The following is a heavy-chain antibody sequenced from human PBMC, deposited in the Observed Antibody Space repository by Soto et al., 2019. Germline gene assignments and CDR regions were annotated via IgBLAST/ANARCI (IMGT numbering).Heavy chain of an antibody. Sequence: QVQLVQSGAEVKKPGASVKVSCKASGYTFTSYSISWVRQAPGQGLEWMGWISAYNGNTYHARKLQGRVTMTTDTTTSTAYMERRSLRSDDTAVYYCARDVGYGLIDYWGQGTLVTVSS. D-gene: IGHD5-18*01. J-gene: IGHJ4*02. CDR1: GYTFTSYS. CDR3: ARDVGYGLIDY. CDR2: ISAYNGNT. V-gene: IGHV1-18*01.